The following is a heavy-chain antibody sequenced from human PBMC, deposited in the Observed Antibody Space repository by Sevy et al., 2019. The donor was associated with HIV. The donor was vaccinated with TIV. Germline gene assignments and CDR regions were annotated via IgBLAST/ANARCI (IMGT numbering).Heavy chain of an antibody. D-gene: IGHD3-10*01. CDR3: AKDFGSGSYYYYYYGMDV. CDR2: ISGSGGST. CDR1: GFTFSSYA. J-gene: IGHJ6*02. Sequence: GGSLRLSCAASGFTFSSYAMSWVRQAPGKGLEWVSAISGSGGSTYYADSVKGRFTIYRDNSKNTLYRQMNSLRAEDTAVYYCAKDFGSGSYYYYYYGMDVWGQGTTVTVSS. V-gene: IGHV3-23*01.